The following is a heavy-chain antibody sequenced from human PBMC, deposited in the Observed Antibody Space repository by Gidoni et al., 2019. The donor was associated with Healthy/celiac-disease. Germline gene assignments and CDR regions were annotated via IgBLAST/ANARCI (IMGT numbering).Heavy chain of an antibody. CDR2: IYYSGST. D-gene: IGHD3-22*01. CDR3: ARHGYYYDSSGTFDY. V-gene: IGHV4-59*08. J-gene: IGHJ4*02. Sequence: QVQLQESGPGLVKPSETLSLTCTASGGSISSYYWSWIRQPPGKGLEWIGYIYYSGSTNYNPSLKSRVTISVDTSKNQFSLKLSSVTAADTAVYYCARHGYYYDSSGTFDYWGQGTLVTVSS. CDR1: GGSISSYY.